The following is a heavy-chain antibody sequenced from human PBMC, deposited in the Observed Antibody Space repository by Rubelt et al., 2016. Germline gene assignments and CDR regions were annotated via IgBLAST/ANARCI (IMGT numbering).Heavy chain of an antibody. Sequence: QLQLQESGPGLVKPSETLSLTCTVSGGSISSSNYYWDWIRQPPGKGLEWIGSVHYSGSTSYNPSLKSRVTIFVYKSKNQFSLKLSSWSAADTAVYYCSRRNGEPIDYWGQGTLVTVSS. CDR3: SRRNGEPIDY. V-gene: IGHV4-39*01. CDR1: GGSISSSNYY. D-gene: IGHD3-10*01. CDR2: VHYSGST. J-gene: IGHJ4*02.